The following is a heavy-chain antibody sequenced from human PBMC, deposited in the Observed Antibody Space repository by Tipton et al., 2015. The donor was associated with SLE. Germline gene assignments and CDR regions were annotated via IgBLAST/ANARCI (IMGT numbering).Heavy chain of an antibody. Sequence: LRLSCTVSGGSISSSSYYWSWIRQPAGKGLEWIGRIYISGSTNYTPSLKSRVTMSVDTPKNQFSLKLSSVTAADTAVYYCARLFIAVAGTGNAFDIWGQGTMVTVSS. CDR2: IYISGST. J-gene: IGHJ3*02. V-gene: IGHV4-61*02. CDR1: GGSISSSSYY. D-gene: IGHD6-19*01. CDR3: ARLFIAVAGTGNAFDI.